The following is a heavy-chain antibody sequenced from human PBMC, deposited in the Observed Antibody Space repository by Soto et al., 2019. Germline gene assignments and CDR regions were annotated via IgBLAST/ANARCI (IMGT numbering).Heavy chain of an antibody. CDR2: INHSGST. CDR1: GGSFSGYY. CDR3: ARGRSNSSGWYYYYYGMDV. D-gene: IGHD6-19*01. J-gene: IGHJ6*02. V-gene: IGHV4-34*01. Sequence: SETLSLTCAVYGGSFSGYYWSWIRQPPGKGLEWIGEINHSGSTNYNPSLKSRVTISVDTSKNQFSLKLSSVTAADTAVYYCARGRSNSSGWYYYYYGMDVWGQGTTVTAP.